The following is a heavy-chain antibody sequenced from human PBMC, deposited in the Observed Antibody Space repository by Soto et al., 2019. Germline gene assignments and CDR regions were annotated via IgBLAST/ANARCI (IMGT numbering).Heavy chain of an antibody. D-gene: IGHD3-10*01. J-gene: IGHJ6*02. Sequence: VQLVESGGGLVQPGRSLRLSCAASGFTFDDYAMHWVRRVPGKGLEWVAVISFDGSTEYYADSVKGRFTISRDNSKNTVYLQMNSLRSEDTAVYYCARSRHGSGSYTHFYYGLDVWGQGTTVTVSS. CDR2: ISFDGSTE. CDR1: GFTFDDYA. CDR3: ARSRHGSGSYTHFYYGLDV. V-gene: IGHV3-30-3*01.